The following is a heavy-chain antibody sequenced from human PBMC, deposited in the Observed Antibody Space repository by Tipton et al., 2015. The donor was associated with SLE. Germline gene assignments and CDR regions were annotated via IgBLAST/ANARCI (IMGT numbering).Heavy chain of an antibody. CDR2: IYYSGST. CDR1: GGSISSYY. J-gene: IGHJ3*02. D-gene: IGHD5-12*01. CDR3: AGDSGYSGYDSDAFDI. V-gene: IGHV4-59*01. Sequence: TLSLTCTVSGGSISSYYWSWIRQPPGKGLEWIGYIYYSGSTNYNPSLKSRVTISVDTSKNQFSLKLSSVTAADTAVYYCAGDSGYSGYDSDAFDIWGQGTMVTVSS.